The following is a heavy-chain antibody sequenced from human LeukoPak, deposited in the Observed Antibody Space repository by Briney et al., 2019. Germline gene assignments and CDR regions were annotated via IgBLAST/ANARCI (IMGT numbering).Heavy chain of an antibody. CDR2: ISYDGSNE. V-gene: IGHV3-30*03. Sequence: PGGSLRLSCAASGFTFSDYYMSWIRQAPGKGLEWVAVISYDGSNENYADSVKGRFTISRDNSKNTLYLQMNSLRVEDTAVYYCARGSPPDYWGQGALVTVSS. J-gene: IGHJ4*02. CDR1: GFTFSDYY. CDR3: ARGSPPDY.